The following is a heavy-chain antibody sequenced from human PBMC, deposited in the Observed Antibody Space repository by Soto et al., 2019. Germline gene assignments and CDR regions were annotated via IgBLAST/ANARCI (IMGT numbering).Heavy chain of an antibody. Sequence: PSETLSLTCTVSGGSISSGDYYWSWIRQPPGKGLEWIGYIYYSGSTYYNPSLKSRVTISVDTSKNQFSLKLSSVTAADTAVYYCARGTAVLVPAAIWFDPWGQGTLVTVSS. J-gene: IGHJ5*02. D-gene: IGHD2-2*01. V-gene: IGHV4-30-4*01. CDR3: ARGTAVLVPAAIWFDP. CDR2: IYYSGST. CDR1: GGSISSGDYY.